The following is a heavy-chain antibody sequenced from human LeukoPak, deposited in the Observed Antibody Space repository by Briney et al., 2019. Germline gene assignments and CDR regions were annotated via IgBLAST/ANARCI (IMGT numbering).Heavy chain of an antibody. J-gene: IGHJ6*03. D-gene: IGHD2-2*02. CDR1: GYTFTGYY. Sequence: GASVKVSCKASGYTFTGYYMHWVRQAPGEGLEWMGIINPSGGSTSYAQKFQGRVTMTRDMSTSTVYMELSSLRSEDTAVYYCARVAAEVVGVPGAIGFGWLRRDYYYMDVWGKGTTVIASS. CDR3: ARVAAEVVGVPGAIGFGWLRRDYYYMDV. V-gene: IGHV1-46*01. CDR2: INPSGGST.